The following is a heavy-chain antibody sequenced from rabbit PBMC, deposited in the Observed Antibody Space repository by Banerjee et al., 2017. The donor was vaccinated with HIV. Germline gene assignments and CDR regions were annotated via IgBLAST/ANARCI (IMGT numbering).Heavy chain of an antibody. V-gene: IGHV1S40*01. CDR3: ARGASIAYYAFKL. D-gene: IGHD1-1*01. Sequence: QSLEESGGGLVQPEGSLTLTCKASGFDLSSYYYMCWVRQAPGKGLEWIGCIYAGNSGSTYYASWAKGRFTISKTSSTTVTLQMTTLTVADTATYFCARGASIAYYAFKLWGQGTLVTVS. CDR2: IYAGNSGST. J-gene: IGHJ4*01. CDR1: GFDLSSYYY.